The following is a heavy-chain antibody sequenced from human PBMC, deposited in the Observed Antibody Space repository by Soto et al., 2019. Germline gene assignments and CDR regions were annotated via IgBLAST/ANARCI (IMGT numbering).Heavy chain of an antibody. Sequence: EAQLLESGGGLVQPGGSLRLSCAASGFTFSSYGMSWVRQAPGKGLEWVSGISGSGGIKYYADSVKGRSTISRDNSKNTLFLQMNSLRAEDTAVYYCAKDTRLRLGELSFDAFDYWGQGTLVTVSS. J-gene: IGHJ4*02. CDR1: GFTFSSYG. CDR3: AKDTRLRLGELSFDAFDY. D-gene: IGHD3-16*02. V-gene: IGHV3-23*01. CDR2: ISGSGGIK.